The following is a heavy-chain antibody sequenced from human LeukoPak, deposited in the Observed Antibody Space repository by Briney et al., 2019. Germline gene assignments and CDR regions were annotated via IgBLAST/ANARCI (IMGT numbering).Heavy chain of an antibody. D-gene: IGHD3-16*01. CDR2: IYYSVST. CDR1: GGSISSGSYY. Sequence: SETLSLTCTVSGGSISSGSYYWSWIRQPAGNGLEWIGHIYYSVSTKYNPSLKSRVTISEDTSKNQFSLKLTSMTAADTAVYYCASGLRLDAFDMWGQGTKVTVSS. J-gene: IGHJ3*02. CDR3: ASGLRLDAFDM. V-gene: IGHV4-61*01.